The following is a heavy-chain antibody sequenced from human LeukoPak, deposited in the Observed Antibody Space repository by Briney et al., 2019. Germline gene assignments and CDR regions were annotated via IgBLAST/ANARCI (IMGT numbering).Heavy chain of an antibody. J-gene: IGHJ4*02. D-gene: IGHD2-2*01. CDR2: LYHSGIT. CDR3: ARREDWSSASCSKYFDY. CDR1: GYSISSGYY. Sequence: SETLSLTCTVSGYSISSGYYWGWIRQPPGKGLGWIASLYHSGITYYNPSLKSRVTISVDTSKNQFSLKLSSVTAADTAVYYCARREDWSSASCSKYFDYWGQGTLVTVSS. V-gene: IGHV4-38-2*02.